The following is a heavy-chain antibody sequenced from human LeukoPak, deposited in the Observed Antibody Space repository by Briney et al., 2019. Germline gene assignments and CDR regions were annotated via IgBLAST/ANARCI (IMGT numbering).Heavy chain of an antibody. CDR3: ARDIGHTNSSY. Sequence: SETLSLTCTVSGGSISSSSYYGGWIRQPPGKGLEWIGSIYRSGSTYYNPSLKSRVTISVDTSKNQFSLKLSSVTAADTAVYYCARDIGHTNSSYWGQGTLVTVSS. CDR2: IYRSGST. J-gene: IGHJ4*02. CDR1: GGSISSSSYY. D-gene: IGHD4-23*01. V-gene: IGHV4-39*07.